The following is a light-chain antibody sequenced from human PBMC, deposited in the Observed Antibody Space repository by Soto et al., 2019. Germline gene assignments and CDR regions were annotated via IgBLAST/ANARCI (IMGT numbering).Light chain of an antibody. V-gene: IGKV3-11*01. CDR2: DAS. J-gene: IGKJ4*01. Sequence: EIVLTQSPATLSLSPGERATLSCRASESISSYLAWYQQKPGQAPSLLIYDASNRATGIPARFSGSGSGTDFTLTIDNLEAEDFAVYYCQQRSKWPLTFGGGIKVEIK. CDR3: QQRSKWPLT. CDR1: ESISSY.